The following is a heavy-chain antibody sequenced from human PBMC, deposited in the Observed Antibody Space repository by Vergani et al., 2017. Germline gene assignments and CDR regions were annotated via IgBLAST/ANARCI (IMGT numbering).Heavy chain of an antibody. V-gene: IGHV4-34*02. Sequence: QVQLQQWGAGVVKPSGTLSLTCAVFGESFSSFYWSWIRQPPGKGLEWIGEINNDGHTNYNPSLESRVTVSRDTAKNQFSLKLSSVTAADTAVYYCAREGRGAVTTGYDYWGQGTLVTVSS. J-gene: IGHJ4*02. CDR3: AREGRGAVTTGYDY. CDR2: INNDGHT. D-gene: IGHD4-17*01. CDR1: GESFSSFY.